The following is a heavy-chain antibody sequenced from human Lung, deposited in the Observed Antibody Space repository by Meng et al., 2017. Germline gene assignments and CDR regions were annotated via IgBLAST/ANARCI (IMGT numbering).Heavy chain of an antibody. V-gene: IGHV3-74*03. CDR2: IRGDGGSI. J-gene: IGHJ4*02. CDR3: ARESGYFEY. CDR1: GFTFRSYW. Sequence: EVQLVESGGGLVQPGRALRLVCAASGFTFRSYWMHWVRQAPGKGLVWVSRIRGDGGSIVYADSVKGRFTISRDNAKNTLFLQMNSLRAEDTAVYYCARESGYFEYWGQGILVTVSS.